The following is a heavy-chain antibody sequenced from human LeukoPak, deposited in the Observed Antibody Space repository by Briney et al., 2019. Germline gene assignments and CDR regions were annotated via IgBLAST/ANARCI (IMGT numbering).Heavy chain of an antibody. CDR1: GDSISSGYY. Sequence: KPSETLSLTCAVSGDSISSGYYWGWIRQPPGKGLEWIGSIYHSGSTYYNPSLKSRVTISVDTSKNQFSLKLSSVTAADTAVYYCASPVYGYSDNCRDYWGQGTLVTVSS. D-gene: IGHD5-12*01. CDR3: ASPVYGYSDNCRDY. CDR2: IYHSGST. V-gene: IGHV4-38-2*01. J-gene: IGHJ4*02.